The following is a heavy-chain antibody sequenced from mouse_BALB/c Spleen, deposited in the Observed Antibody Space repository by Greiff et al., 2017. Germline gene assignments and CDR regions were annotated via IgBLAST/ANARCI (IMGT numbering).Heavy chain of an antibody. D-gene: IGHD1-2*01. CDR3: ARLEIHSYYFDY. Sequence: VQLQQSGPGLVKPSQSLSLTCTVTGYSITSDYAWNWIRQFPGNKLEWMGYISYSGSTSYNPSLKSRISITRDTSKNQFFLQLNSVTTEDTATYYCARLEIHSYYFDYWGQGTTLTVSS. CDR2: ISYSGST. J-gene: IGHJ2*01. CDR1: GYSITSDYA. V-gene: IGHV3-2*02.